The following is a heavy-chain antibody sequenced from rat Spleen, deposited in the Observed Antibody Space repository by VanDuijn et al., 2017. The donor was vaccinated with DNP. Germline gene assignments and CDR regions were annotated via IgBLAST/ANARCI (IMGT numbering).Heavy chain of an antibody. V-gene: IGHV3-1*01. D-gene: IGHD1-4*01. CDR1: GYSITSNY. CDR2: ISYSGST. CDR3: ARYSVITWGYFDY. Sequence: EVQLQESGPGLVKPSQSLSLTCSVTGYSITSNYWGWIRKFPGNKMEWIGHISYSGSTNYNPSLKSRISITRDTSKNHFFLQLNSVTTEDTATYYCARYSVITWGYFDYWGQGVMVTVSS. J-gene: IGHJ2*01.